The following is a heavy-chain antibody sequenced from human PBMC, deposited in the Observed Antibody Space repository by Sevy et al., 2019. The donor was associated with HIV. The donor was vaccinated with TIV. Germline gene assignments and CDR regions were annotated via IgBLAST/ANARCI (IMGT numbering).Heavy chain of an antibody. CDR2: IYYSGST. J-gene: IGHJ5*02. CDR1: GGSISSGGYY. CDR3: ARAGGDFWSGYPFDP. D-gene: IGHD3-3*01. V-gene: IGHV4-31*03. Sequence: ASETLSLTCTVSGGSISSGGYYWSWIRQHPGKGLEWIGYIYYSGSTYYNPSLKSRVTISVDTSKNQFSLKLSSVTAADTAVYYCARAGGDFWSGYPFDPWGQGTLVTVSS.